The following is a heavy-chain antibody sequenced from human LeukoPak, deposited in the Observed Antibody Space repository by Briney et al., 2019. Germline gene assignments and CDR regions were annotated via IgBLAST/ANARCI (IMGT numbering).Heavy chain of an antibody. J-gene: IGHJ2*01. V-gene: IGHV4-31*03. D-gene: IGHD3-22*01. CDR1: GGSISSGGYY. Sequence: SETLSLTCTVSGGSISSGGYYWSWIRQHPGKGLEWIGYIYYSGSTYYNPSLKSRATISVDTSKNQFSLKLSSVTAADTAVYYCARDPAPSYYYDSSGYSFDLWGRGTLVTVSS. CDR3: ARDPAPSYYYDSSGYSFDL. CDR2: IYYSGST.